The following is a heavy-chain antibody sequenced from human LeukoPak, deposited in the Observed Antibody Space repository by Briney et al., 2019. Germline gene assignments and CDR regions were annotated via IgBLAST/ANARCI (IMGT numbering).Heavy chain of an antibody. V-gene: IGHV3-33*01. Sequence: GGSLRLSCVASGFTFSSFCMHWARQAPGKGLEWVALIWYDGSNTYYADSVKGRFTISRDDSKNTVYLQMNSLRAEDTALYYCARGFLDFDAWGQGTLVIVSS. CDR2: IWYDGSNT. CDR3: ARGFLDFDA. D-gene: IGHD3-3*01. CDR1: GFTFSSFC. J-gene: IGHJ4*02.